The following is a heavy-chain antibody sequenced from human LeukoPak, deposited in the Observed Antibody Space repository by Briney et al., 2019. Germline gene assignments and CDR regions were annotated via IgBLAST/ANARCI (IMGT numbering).Heavy chain of an antibody. J-gene: IGHJ3*01. CDR2: IYYRSQWYN. D-gene: IGHD3-10*01. CDR3: ARGGLVRGSLNSLTGFDF. CDR1: GDSVSSGSDG. Sequence: SQTLSLTCDISGDSVSSGSDGWNWIRQSPSRGLEWLGRIYYRSQWYNDDAVSVKGRISINPDTAKNQFSLHLNSVTPDDTALYYCARGGLVRGSLNSLTGFDFWGQGTMVTVSS. V-gene: IGHV6-1*01.